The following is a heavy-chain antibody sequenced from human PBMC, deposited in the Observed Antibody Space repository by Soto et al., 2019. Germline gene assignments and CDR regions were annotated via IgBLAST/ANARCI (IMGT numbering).Heavy chain of an antibody. D-gene: IGHD2-15*01. J-gene: IGHJ4*02. CDR1: GGSISHHF. Sequence: SETLSLTCSVSGGSISHHFWSWIRQPPGKGLEWIGYIQYGGSTKNNPSLKSRVTISMDTSKNQFSLKLASVTSADTAVYYCARVVPDGYSDYWGQGALVTVSS. V-gene: IGHV4-59*11. CDR2: IQYGGST. CDR3: ARVVPDGYSDY.